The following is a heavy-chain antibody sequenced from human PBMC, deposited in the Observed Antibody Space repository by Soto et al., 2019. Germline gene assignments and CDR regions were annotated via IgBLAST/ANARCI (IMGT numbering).Heavy chain of an antibody. CDR2: ISGSGGST. D-gene: IGHD3-10*01. J-gene: IGHJ4*02. Sequence: GGSLRLSCAASGFTFSSYAMSWVRQAPGKGLEWVSAISGSGGSTYYADSVKGRFTISRDNSKNTLYLQMNSLRAEDTAVYYCELWTKSMISGSNYWGQGTLVTVSS. CDR1: GFTFSSYA. CDR3: ELWTKSMISGSNY. V-gene: IGHV3-23*01.